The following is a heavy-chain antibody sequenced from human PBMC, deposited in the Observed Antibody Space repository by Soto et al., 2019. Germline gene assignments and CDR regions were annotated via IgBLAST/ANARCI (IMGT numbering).Heavy chain of an antibody. Sequence: PGGSLRLSCAASGFTFSGSAMHWVRQASGKGLEWVGRIRSKANSYATAYAASVKGRFTISRDDSKNTAYLQMNSLKTEDTAVYYCMTPTVVAATQTYGMDVWGQGTTVTVSS. CDR2: IRSKANSYAT. J-gene: IGHJ6*02. CDR3: MTPTVVAATQTYGMDV. D-gene: IGHD2-15*01. CDR1: GFTFSGSA. V-gene: IGHV3-73*01.